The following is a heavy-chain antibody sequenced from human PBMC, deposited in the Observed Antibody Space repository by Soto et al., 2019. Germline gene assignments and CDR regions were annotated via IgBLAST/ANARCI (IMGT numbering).Heavy chain of an antibody. CDR2: INHNGST. V-gene: IGHV4-34*01. CDR1: GGSFSGYY. Sequence: QVQLQQWGAGLVKPSETLSLTCAVYGGSFSGYYCTWIRQPPGTGLEWIGEINHNGSTNYNPSLKSRVTISVDTSKNQFSLKLTSVTAADTAVYYCARDKITGLSDYWGQGTLVTVSS. CDR3: ARDKITGLSDY. J-gene: IGHJ4*02. D-gene: IGHD2-8*02.